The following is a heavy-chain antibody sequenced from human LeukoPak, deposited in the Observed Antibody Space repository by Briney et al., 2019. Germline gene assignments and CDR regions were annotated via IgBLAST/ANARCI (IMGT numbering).Heavy chain of an antibody. CDR2: IYYSGSA. CDR3: ASFVFWSGYPFDY. D-gene: IGHD3-3*01. Sequence: PSETLSLTCTVSGGSIRNYYWNWIRQPPGKGLEWIGYIYYSGSANYNPSLKSRVTISVDTSNNQFSLKLSSVTAADTAVYYCASFVFWSGYPFDYWGQGALVTVSS. J-gene: IGHJ4*02. CDR1: GGSIRNYY. V-gene: IGHV4-59*01.